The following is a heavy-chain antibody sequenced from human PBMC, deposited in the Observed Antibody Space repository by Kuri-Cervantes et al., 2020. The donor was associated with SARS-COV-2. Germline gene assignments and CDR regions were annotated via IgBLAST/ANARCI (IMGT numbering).Heavy chain of an antibody. Sequence: GESLKISCGASGFTFSSHAMSWVRQAPGKGLEWVSGITNCGGSAYSADSVKGRFTISRDNSKNTLFLQMNSLGAEDTSVFYCMRDFVEFDYWGRGTLVTVSS. CDR3: MRDFVEFDY. D-gene: IGHD1-1*01. CDR2: ITNCGGSA. J-gene: IGHJ4*02. CDR1: GFTFSSHA. V-gene: IGHV3-23*01.